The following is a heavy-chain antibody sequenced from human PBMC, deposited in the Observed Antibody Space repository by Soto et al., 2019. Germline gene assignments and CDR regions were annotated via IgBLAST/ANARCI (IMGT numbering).Heavy chain of an antibody. CDR3: ARYGSGSSVWFDP. V-gene: IGHV4-59*01. CDR2: IYYSGST. Sequence: SETLSLTCTVSGGPISGYYWSWIRQPPGKGLEWIGYIYYSGSTIYNPSLKSRVTISVDTSKNQFSLKLSSVTAADTAVYYCARYGSGSSVWFDPWGQGTLVTAPQ. CDR1: GGPISGYY. J-gene: IGHJ5*02. D-gene: IGHD3-10*01.